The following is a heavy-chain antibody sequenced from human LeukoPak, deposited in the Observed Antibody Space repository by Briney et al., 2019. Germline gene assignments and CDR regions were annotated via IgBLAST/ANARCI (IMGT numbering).Heavy chain of an antibody. CDR1: GFTFSSYA. Sequence: GGSLRLSCEASGFTFSSYAMNWVRQAPGKGLEWVSAISGSGGSTYYADSVKGRFTISRDNSKNTLYLQMNSLRAEDTAVYYCAKDQGYYYDSSGYYYFDYWGQGTLVTVSS. J-gene: IGHJ4*02. CDR3: AKDQGYYYDSSGYYYFDY. V-gene: IGHV3-23*01. CDR2: ISGSGGST. D-gene: IGHD3-22*01.